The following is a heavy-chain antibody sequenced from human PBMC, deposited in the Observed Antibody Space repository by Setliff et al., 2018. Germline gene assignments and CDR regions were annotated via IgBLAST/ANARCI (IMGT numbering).Heavy chain of an antibody. V-gene: IGHV3-23*01. CDR2: ITSDGGTT. D-gene: IGHD2-2*01. CDR1: GFTFSSHG. CDR3: APHSRSSDWRALDY. J-gene: IGHJ4*02. Sequence: GGSLRLSCAASGFTFSSHGMSWVRQAPAKGLEWVSTITSDGGTTWYADSVEGRFTIYRDNSKNILYLQMNSLRAEDTAVYYCAPHSRSSDWRALDYWGQGTLVTVSS.